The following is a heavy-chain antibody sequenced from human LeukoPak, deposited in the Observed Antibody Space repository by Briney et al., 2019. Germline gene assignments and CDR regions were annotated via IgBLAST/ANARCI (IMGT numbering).Heavy chain of an antibody. V-gene: IGHV4-59*08. CDR1: GGSISSYY. J-gene: IGHJ4*02. Sequence: SEPLSLTCTVSGGSISSYYWSWIRQPPGKGLEWIGYIYYIGNNNYNPSLNSRVTISVDTSKNQFSLKLSSVTAADTAVYYCARRGGLYYFDYWGQGTLATLPS. CDR2: IYYIGNN. CDR3: ARRGGLYYFDY. D-gene: IGHD3-10*01.